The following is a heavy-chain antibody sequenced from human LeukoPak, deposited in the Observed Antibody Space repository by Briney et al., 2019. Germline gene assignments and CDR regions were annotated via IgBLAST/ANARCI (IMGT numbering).Heavy chain of an antibody. CDR1: GYTFTSYD. J-gene: IGHJ5*02. CDR3: ARTFYYDIRGDNWFDP. V-gene: IGHV1-8*03. Sequence: GESLKISCKASGYTFTSYDINWVRQATGQGLEWMGWMNPNSGNTGYAQKFQGRVTITRNTSISTAYMELSSLRSEDTAVYYCARTFYYDIRGDNWFDPWGQGTLVTVSP. CDR2: MNPNSGNT. D-gene: IGHD3-22*01.